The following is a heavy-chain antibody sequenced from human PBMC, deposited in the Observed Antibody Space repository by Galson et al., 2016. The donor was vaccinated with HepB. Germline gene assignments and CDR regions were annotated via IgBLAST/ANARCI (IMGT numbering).Heavy chain of an antibody. D-gene: IGHD6-6*01. J-gene: IGHJ2*01. CDR1: GLTFDNYT. V-gene: IGHV3-21*01. CDR3: ARSLGWYFEV. Sequence: SLRLSCAASGLTFDNYTMNWLRQAPGKGLEWVSSVSHSSTYVYYADSVEGRFTISRDNAKNSLYLEMNSLRVEDTAVFYCARSLGWYFEVWGRGTLVTVSS. CDR2: VSHSSTYV.